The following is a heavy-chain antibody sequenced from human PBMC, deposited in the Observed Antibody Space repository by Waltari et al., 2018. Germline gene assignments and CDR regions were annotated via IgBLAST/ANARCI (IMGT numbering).Heavy chain of an antibody. CDR2: LNYDGSST. J-gene: IGHJ4*02. CDR3: VRGYGGDVY. Sequence: EVQLVESGGGLVQPGGSLRLSCTASGFPFTSHWMHWVRQGHGKGLEWVSRLNYDGSSTYYADFVKGRFTISRDNAKNTLYLQMNSLRAEDTGVYYCVRGYGGDVYWGQGTLVTVSS. CDR1: GFPFTSHW. V-gene: IGHV3-74*01. D-gene: IGHD2-21*02.